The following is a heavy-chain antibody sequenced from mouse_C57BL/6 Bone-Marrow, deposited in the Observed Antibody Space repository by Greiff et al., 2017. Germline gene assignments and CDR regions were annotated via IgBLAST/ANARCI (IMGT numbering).Heavy chain of an antibody. CDR2: IDPADSST. J-gene: IGHJ2*01. D-gene: IGHD1-2*01. CDR1: GYTFTSYW. CDR3: ARVRGYYGLFDY. V-gene: IGHV1-69*01. Sequence: VQLQQPGAELVMPGASVPLSCKASGYTFTSYWMHWVKQRPGQGLEWLGEIDPADSSTNYNQKFKGKSTLTVDKSASTAYMQRRSLASEDSSVYYCARVRGYYGLFDYWGQGTTLTVSS.